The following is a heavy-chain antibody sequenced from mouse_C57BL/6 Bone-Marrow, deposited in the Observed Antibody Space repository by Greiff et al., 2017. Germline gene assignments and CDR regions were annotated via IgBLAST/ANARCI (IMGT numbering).Heavy chain of an antibody. Sequence: DVMLVESGGGLVKPGGSLKLSCAASGFTFSSYAMSWVRQTPEKRLEWVATISDGGSYTYYPDNVKGRFTISRDNAKNNLYLQMSHLKSEDTAMYYCARDGYSYYYYAMDYWGQGTSVTVSS. J-gene: IGHJ4*01. V-gene: IGHV5-4*01. D-gene: IGHD2-3*01. CDR1: GFTFSSYA. CDR3: ARDGYSYYYYAMDY. CDR2: ISDGGSYT.